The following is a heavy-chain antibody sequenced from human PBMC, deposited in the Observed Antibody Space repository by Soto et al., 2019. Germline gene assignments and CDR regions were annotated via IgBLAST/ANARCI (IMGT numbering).Heavy chain of an antibody. Sequence: QVQLVESGGGVVHPGGSLTLSCAASGFNFRSYGVHWVRQAPGKGLEWLAVIWDDGRTGYYADSVKGRFTISRDNPKNTLSLQMNSLRVEDTAMFYCARNSGEYEVFDIWGQGTLVSVSS. V-gene: IGHV3-33*01. CDR2: IWDDGRTG. CDR3: ARNSGEYEVFDI. CDR1: GFNFRSYG. D-gene: IGHD4-17*01. J-gene: IGHJ3*02.